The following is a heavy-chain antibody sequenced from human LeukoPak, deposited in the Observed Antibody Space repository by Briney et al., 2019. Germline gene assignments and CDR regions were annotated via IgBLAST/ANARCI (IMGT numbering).Heavy chain of an antibody. Sequence: SETLSLTCTVSGGSVSSGSYYWTWIRQPPGRGLEWIGYINYSGSTNYNPSLKSRVTISVDTSKNHFSLKLNSVTAADTAVYYCARRSSDWFDPWGQGTLVTVSS. CDR2: INYSGST. J-gene: IGHJ5*02. CDR1: GGSVSSGSYY. V-gene: IGHV4-61*03. D-gene: IGHD1-26*01. CDR3: ARRSSDWFDP.